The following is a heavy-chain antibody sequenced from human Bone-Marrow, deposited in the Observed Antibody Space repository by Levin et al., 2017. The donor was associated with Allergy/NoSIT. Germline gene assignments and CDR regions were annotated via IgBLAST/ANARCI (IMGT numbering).Heavy chain of an antibody. Sequence: ASVKVSCKASGYTLTGYYMHWVRQAPGQGLEWMGRINPNSGGTNYAQKFQGRVTMTRDTSISTAYMELSRLRSDDTAVYYCARDLYCGGDCYSAALNWFDPWGQGTLVTVSS. J-gene: IGHJ5*02. CDR3: ARDLYCGGDCYSAALNWFDP. D-gene: IGHD2-21*02. V-gene: IGHV1-2*06. CDR1: GYTLTGYY. CDR2: INPNSGGT.